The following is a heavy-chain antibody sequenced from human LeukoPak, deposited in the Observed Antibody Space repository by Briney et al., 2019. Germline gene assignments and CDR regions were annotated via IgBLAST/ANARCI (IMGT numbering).Heavy chain of an antibody. Sequence: PSETLSLTCAVYGGSFSGYYWSWIRQPPGKGLEWIGEINHSGSTNYNPSLKSRVTISVDTSKNQFSLKLSSVTAADTAVYYCARRVRKGYSSSWNWFDPWGQGTLVTVSS. CDR1: GGSFSGYY. CDR2: INHSGST. J-gene: IGHJ5*02. V-gene: IGHV4-34*01. CDR3: ARRVRKGYSSSWNWFDP. D-gene: IGHD6-13*01.